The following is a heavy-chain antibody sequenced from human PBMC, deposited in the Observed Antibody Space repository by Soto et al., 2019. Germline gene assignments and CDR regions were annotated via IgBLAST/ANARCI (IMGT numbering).Heavy chain of an antibody. Sequence: EEPLKIYCKASELSFTNFWIGWVRQMPGKGLEWMGIIYPGDSDTRYSPSFQGQVTISADKSVSTAYLQWSNLKASDTAMYYCARVSMSYYFDYWRDVTLFTVS. CDR2: IYPGDSDT. J-gene: IGHJ4*01. V-gene: IGHV5-51*01. D-gene: IGHD3-10*02. CDR3: ARVSMSYYFDY. CDR1: ELSFTNFW.